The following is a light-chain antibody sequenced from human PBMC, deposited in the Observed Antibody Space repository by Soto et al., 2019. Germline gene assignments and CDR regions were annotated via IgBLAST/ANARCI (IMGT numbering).Light chain of an antibody. CDR3: QHQGSNPPWT. CDR2: GAS. J-gene: IGKJ1*01. CDR1: QSVSSSY. Sequence: VLTKCEGNLSLSPGERSTFLCRAIQSVSSSYLALYQQKPSPATTLIIYGASSSTTDIPDRLSGSGSGTDLTLTITILRPQAFEVESYQHQGSNPPWTFGQGTKVDI. V-gene: IGKV3-20*01.